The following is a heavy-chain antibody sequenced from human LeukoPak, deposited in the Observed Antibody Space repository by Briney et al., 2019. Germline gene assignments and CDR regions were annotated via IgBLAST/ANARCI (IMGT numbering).Heavy chain of an antibody. CDR3: AREARTATAAPDY. CDR2: ISREGGIA. CDR1: GFIFSTYD. V-gene: IGHV3-30-3*01. J-gene: IGHJ4*02. D-gene: IGHD6-13*01. Sequence: PGGSLRLSCAASGFIFSTYDMHWVRQAPGKGLGWVAVISREGGIACHADSVKGRFTISRDNSKNTLYLQMNSLRDEDTAVYYCAREARTATAAPDYWGQGTLVTVSS.